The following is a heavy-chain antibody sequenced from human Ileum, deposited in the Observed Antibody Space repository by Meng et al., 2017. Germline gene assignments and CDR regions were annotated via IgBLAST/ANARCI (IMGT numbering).Heavy chain of an antibody. CDR1: GFTFSSHS. Sequence: GGSLRLSCAGSGFTFSSHSIHWVRQAPGKGLEYVSAISGNGVNTYYADSVMGRFTISRDNSKNTLYLQMGSLRTEDMAVYYCARSGCSGGSCYAFDIWGQGTMVTVSS. CDR3: ARSGCSGGSCYAFDI. CDR2: ISGNGVNT. D-gene: IGHD2-15*01. J-gene: IGHJ3*02. V-gene: IGHV3-64*02.